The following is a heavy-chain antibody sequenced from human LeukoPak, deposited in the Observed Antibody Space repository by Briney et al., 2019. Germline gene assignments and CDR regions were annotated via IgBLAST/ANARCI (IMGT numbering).Heavy chain of an antibody. CDR2: IYYSGIT. V-gene: IGHV4-39*07. Sequence: SETLSVTCTVSGGSISNNNYYLRWIRLPPGKGLEWIGSIYYSGITHYNPSLKSRLTMSIDTSTRQISPKLNSVTAADTAIYFCAGGTMFRMVSQFYFDYWGQASVVSVSS. J-gene: IGHJ4*02. CDR3: AGGTMFRMVSQFYFDY. CDR1: GGSISNNNYY. D-gene: IGHD3-3*01.